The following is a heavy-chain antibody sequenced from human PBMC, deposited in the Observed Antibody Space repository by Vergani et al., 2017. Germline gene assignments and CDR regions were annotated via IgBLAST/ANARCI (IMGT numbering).Heavy chain of an antibody. CDR3: ASTPMASRWDKYFQH. D-gene: IGHD1-26*01. V-gene: IGHV1-18*01. J-gene: IGHJ1*01. Sequence: QVQLVQSGGEVKKPGSSVKVSCKASGGTFTSYGISWVRQAPGQGLEWMGWISAYNGNTNYAQKLQGRVTMTTDTSTSTAYMELRSLRSDDTAVYYCASTPMASRWDKYFQHWGQGTLVTVSS. CDR2: ISAYNGNT. CDR1: GGTFTSYG.